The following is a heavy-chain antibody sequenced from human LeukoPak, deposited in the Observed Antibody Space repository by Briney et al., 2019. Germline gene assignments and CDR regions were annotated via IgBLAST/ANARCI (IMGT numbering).Heavy chain of an antibody. CDR2: IIPIFGTA. V-gene: IGHV1-69*05. J-gene: IGHJ4*02. CDR1: GGTFSSYA. D-gene: IGHD3-22*01. CDR3: ARVGMISSPGFDY. Sequence: SVKVSCKASGGTFSSYAISWVRQAPGQGLGWMGGIIPIFGTANYAQKFQGRVTITTDESTSTAYMELSSLRSEDTAVYYCARVGMISSPGFDYWGQGTLVTVSS.